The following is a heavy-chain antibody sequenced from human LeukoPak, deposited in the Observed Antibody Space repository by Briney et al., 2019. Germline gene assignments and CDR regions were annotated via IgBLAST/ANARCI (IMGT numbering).Heavy chain of an antibody. D-gene: IGHD3-10*01. J-gene: IGHJ4*02. CDR1: GFTFSNYW. V-gene: IGHV3-74*01. Sequence: GGSLRLSCAASGFTFSNYWMHWVRQAPGKGLVWVSYIDSDGITRYADSVKGRFTISRDDAENTLSLQMNSLRAEDTAVYYCARGGNASVDYWGQGTLVTVSS. CDR3: ARGGNASVDY. CDR2: IDSDGIT.